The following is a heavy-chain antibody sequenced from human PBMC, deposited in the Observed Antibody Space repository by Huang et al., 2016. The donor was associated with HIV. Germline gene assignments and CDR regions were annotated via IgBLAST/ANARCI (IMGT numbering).Heavy chain of an antibody. D-gene: IGHD3-10*01. Sequence: QLQLQESGPGLVRPSETLSLICTVSGGSITDSNYYWGWIRQPPGKGLEVIGSIYYSGDTDYKPSLKSRVTMSVDTSKKRFSLDIRSVAVAATAIYYCARHFGSWSGYFDSWGQGTLVPVSS. CDR3: ARHFGSWSGYFDS. CDR1: GGSITDSNYY. J-gene: IGHJ4*02. CDR2: IYYSGDT. V-gene: IGHV4-39*01.